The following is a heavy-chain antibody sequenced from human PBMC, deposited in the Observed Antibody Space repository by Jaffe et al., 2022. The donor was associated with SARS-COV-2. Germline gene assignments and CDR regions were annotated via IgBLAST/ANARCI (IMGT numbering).Heavy chain of an antibody. CDR2: INHSGST. D-gene: IGHD3-10*01. J-gene: IGHJ6*02. Sequence: QVQLQQWGAGLLKPSETLSLTCAVYGGSFSGYYWSWIRQPPGKGLEWIGEINHSGSTNYNPSLKSRVTISVDTSKNQFSLKLSSVTAADTAVYYCARGLVRGARSPKPPHGMDVWGQGTTVTVSS. CDR1: GGSFSGYY. V-gene: IGHV4-34*01. CDR3: ARGLVRGARSPKPPHGMDV.